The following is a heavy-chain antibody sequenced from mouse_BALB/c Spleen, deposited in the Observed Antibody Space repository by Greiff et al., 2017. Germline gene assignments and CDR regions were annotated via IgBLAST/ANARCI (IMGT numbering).Heavy chain of an antibody. CDR2: INPGSGGT. CDR1: GYAFTNYL. D-gene: IGHD1-1*01. Sequence: QVQLKESGAELVRPGTSVKVSCKASGYAFTNYLIEWVKQRPGQGLEWIGVINPGSGGTNYNEKFKGKATLTADKSSSTAYMQLSSLTSDDSAVYVCARDGGLLFAYWGQGTLVTVSA. CDR3: ARDGGLLFAY. V-gene: IGHV1-54*01. J-gene: IGHJ3*01.